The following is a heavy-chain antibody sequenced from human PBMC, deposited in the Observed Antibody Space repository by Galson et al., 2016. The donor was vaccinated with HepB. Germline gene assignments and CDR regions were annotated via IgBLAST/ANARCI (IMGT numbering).Heavy chain of an antibody. CDR1: GYTFTNYD. Sequence: SVKVSCKASGYTFTNYDIHWVRQAPGQGLEWMGLINPSGGSITYAQKFQGRVTMTRDTSTTTIYMELSSLRSEDTAVYYCARVGGETATNGDYYGMDVWGQGTTVIVSS. CDR3: ARVGGETATNGDYYGMDV. CDR2: INPSGGSI. D-gene: IGHD5-24*01. J-gene: IGHJ6*02. V-gene: IGHV1-46*01.